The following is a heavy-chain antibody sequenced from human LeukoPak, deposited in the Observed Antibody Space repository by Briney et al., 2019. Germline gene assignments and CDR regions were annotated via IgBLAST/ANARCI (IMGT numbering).Heavy chain of an antibody. Sequence: PSETLSLTCAVYGGSFNKYHWSWIRQPPGKGLEWIGEINDRGSTNYNPSPKSRVTISIDTSKNQFSLKLSSVTAADTAVYYCARDQFWVGANSENYYYYYMDVWGKGTTVTVSS. CDR1: GGSFNKYH. D-gene: IGHD1-26*01. J-gene: IGHJ6*03. CDR2: INDRGST. CDR3: ARDQFWVGANSENYYYYYMDV. V-gene: IGHV4-34*01.